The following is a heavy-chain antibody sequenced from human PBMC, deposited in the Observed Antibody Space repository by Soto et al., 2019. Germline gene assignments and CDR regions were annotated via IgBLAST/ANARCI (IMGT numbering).Heavy chain of an antibody. D-gene: IGHD3-3*01. V-gene: IGHV4-59*01. CDR2: IYYSGST. CDR1: GGSISSYY. CDR3: ASYDFWSGYTAYDY. J-gene: IGHJ4*02. Sequence: QVQLQESGPGLVKPSETLSLTCTVSGGSISSYYWSWIRQPPGKGLEWIGYIYYSGSTNYNPSLKSRVTISVDTSKNQFSLKLSSVTAADTAVYYCASYDFWSGYTAYDYWGQGTLVTVSS.